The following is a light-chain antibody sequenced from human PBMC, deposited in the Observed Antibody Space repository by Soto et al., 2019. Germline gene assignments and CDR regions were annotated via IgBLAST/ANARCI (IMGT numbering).Light chain of an antibody. CDR3: SSYTSSSTLG. Sequence: QSALTQPASVSGSPGQSITISCTGTSSDVGGYNYVSWYQQHPGKAPKLMIYDVSNRPSGVSNRFSGSKSGNTASLTISGLQAVDEADYYCSSYTSSSTLGFGTGTKLTVL. V-gene: IGLV2-14*01. CDR2: DVS. J-gene: IGLJ1*01. CDR1: SSDVGGYNY.